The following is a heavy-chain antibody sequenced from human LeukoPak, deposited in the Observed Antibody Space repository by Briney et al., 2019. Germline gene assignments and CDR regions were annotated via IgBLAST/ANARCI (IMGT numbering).Heavy chain of an antibody. CDR2: ISYDGSNK. Sequence: GGSLRLSCAVSGFTFSSYGMHWVRQAPGKGLEWVAVISYDGSNKYYADSVKGRFTISRDNSKNTLYLQMNSLRAEDTAVYYCAKDGGLYGGRVYWGQGTLVTVSS. CDR1: GFTFSSYG. J-gene: IGHJ4*02. D-gene: IGHD3-16*01. CDR3: AKDGGLYGGRVY. V-gene: IGHV3-30*18.